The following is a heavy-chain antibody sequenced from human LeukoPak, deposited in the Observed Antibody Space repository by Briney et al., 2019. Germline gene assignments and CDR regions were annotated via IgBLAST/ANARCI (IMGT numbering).Heavy chain of an antibody. V-gene: IGHV3-30*04. Sequence: PGGSLRLSCAASGFTFSTYAIHWVRQAPGKGLDWVAVISYDENKKYYTESVKGRFTISRDNSKNTLYLQMNSLRAEDTAVYYCAKDLSPWGQGTLVTVSS. CDR2: ISYDENKK. J-gene: IGHJ5*02. CDR3: AKDLSP. CDR1: GFTFSTYA.